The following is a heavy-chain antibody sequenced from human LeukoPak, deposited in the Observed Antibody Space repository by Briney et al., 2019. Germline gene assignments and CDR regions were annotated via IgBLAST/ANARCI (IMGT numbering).Heavy chain of an antibody. CDR2: IYYSGST. CDR3: ARHPSGAAGGLDY. Sequence: SETLSLTCTVSGGSISSSYYYWGWIRQPPGKGLEWIGSIYYSGSTYFNPSLKSRVTISVDTSKNQFSLKLNSVTAADTSVYYCARHPSGAAGGLDYWGQGTLVTVSS. J-gene: IGHJ4*02. V-gene: IGHV4-39*01. CDR1: GGSISSSYYY. D-gene: IGHD6-13*01.